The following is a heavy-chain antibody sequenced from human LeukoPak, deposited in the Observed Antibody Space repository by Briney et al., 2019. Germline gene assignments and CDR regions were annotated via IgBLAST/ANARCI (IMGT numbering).Heavy chain of an antibody. V-gene: IGHV3-30*03. D-gene: IGHD4-17*01. CDR3: ARDRLTTVTTFHFDY. Sequence: GGSLRLSCAASGFTFSSYGMHWVRQAPGKGLEWVAVISYDGSNKYYADSVRGRFTISRDNPKNTLYLQMSSLRAEDTAMYYCARDRLTTVTTFHFDYWGQGTLVTVSS. CDR1: GFTFSSYG. J-gene: IGHJ4*02. CDR2: ISYDGSNK.